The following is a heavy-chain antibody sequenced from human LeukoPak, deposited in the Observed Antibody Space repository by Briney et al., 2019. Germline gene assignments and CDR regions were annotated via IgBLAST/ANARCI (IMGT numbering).Heavy chain of an antibody. CDR2: INHSGRT. J-gene: IGHJ5*02. Sequence: SETLSLTCAVYGGSFSGYYWSWIRQPPGKGLEWIGEINHSGRTNYSPSLKSRVIISIDTSKNLFSLKLSSVTAADTAVYFCARGPSGNWFDPWGQGTLVTVSS. CDR3: ARGPSGNWFDP. D-gene: IGHD6-25*01. CDR1: GGSFSGYY. V-gene: IGHV4-34*01.